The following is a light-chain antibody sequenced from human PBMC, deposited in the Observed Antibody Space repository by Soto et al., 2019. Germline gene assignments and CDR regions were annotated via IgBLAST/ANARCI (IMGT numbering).Light chain of an antibody. CDR1: SSDVGGYNY. V-gene: IGLV2-8*01. J-gene: IGLJ2*01. CDR3: SSYGGFNNVL. CDR2: EVT. Sequence: QSALTQPPSASGSPGQSVIISCTGTSSDVGGYNYVSWYQQHPGKAPKLIIYEVTKRPSGVPYRFSGSKSGNTASLTVSGRQTEDEDDYYCSSYGGFNNVLFGGGTKLTVL.